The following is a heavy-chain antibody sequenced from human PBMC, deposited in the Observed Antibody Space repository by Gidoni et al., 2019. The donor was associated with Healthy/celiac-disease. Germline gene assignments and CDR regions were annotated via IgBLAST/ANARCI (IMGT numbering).Heavy chain of an antibody. V-gene: IGHV4-34*01. Sequence: QVQLQQWGAGLLKPSETLSLTCAVYGGSFSGYYWSWIRQPPGKGLEWIGEINHSGSTNYNPSLKSRVTISVDTSKNQFSLKLSSVTAADTAVYYCARGKLEFQDIVVVPAAMHNGMDVWGQGTTVTVSS. D-gene: IGHD2-2*01. CDR1: GGSFSGYY. CDR2: INHSGST. CDR3: ARGKLEFQDIVVVPAAMHNGMDV. J-gene: IGHJ6*02.